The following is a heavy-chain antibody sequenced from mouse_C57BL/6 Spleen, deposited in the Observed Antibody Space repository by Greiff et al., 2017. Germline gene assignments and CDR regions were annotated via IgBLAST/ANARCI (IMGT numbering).Heavy chain of an antibody. CDR1: GFTFSDYY. J-gene: IGHJ4*01. CDR3: ARSVTGDAMDY. V-gene: IGHV5-16*01. Sequence: EVMLVESEGGLVQPGSSMKLSCTASGFTFSDYYMAWVRQVPEKGLEWVANINYDGSSTYYLDSLKSRFIISRDNAKNILYLQMSSLKAEDTATYYCARSVTGDAMDYWGQGTSVTVSS. CDR2: INYDGSST. D-gene: IGHD4-1*01.